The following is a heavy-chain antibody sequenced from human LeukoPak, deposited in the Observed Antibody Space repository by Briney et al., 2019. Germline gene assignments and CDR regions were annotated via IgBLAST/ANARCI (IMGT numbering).Heavy chain of an antibody. D-gene: IGHD3-10*02. CDR1: GSTFTSYW. CDR3: ARHRDYVPDV. CDR2: IYPGDSDT. V-gene: IGHV5-51*01. J-gene: IGHJ3*01. Sequence: RGESLKISCKGSGSTFTSYWIGWVRQMPGKGLEWMGIIYPGDSDTRYSPSFQGQVTISADKSISTAYLQWNSLKASDTAVYYCARHRDYVPDVWGQGTMVTVSS.